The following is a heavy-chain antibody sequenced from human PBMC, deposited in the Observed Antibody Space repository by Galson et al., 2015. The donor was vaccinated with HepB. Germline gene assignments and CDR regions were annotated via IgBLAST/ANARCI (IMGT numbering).Heavy chain of an antibody. Sequence: SVKVSCKASGYTFTGYYMHWVRQAPGQGLEWMGRINPNSGGTNYAQKFQGRVTMTRDTSISTAYMELSRLRSDDTAVYYCARGEGYCSSTSCYSVYYYYYMDVWGKGTTVTVSS. CDR3: ARGEGYCSSTSCYSVYYYYYMDV. CDR1: GYTFTGYY. V-gene: IGHV1-2*06. J-gene: IGHJ6*03. CDR2: INPNSGGT. D-gene: IGHD2-2*01.